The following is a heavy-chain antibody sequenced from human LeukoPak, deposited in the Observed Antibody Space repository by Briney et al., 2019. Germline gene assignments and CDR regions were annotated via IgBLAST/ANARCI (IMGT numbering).Heavy chain of an antibody. CDR2: ISSSGKTI. CDR1: GFTFSSYE. V-gene: IGHV3-48*03. J-gene: IGHJ4*02. D-gene: IGHD6-13*01. Sequence: GGSLRLSCEASGFTFSSYEMNWVRQAPGKGLEWVSYISSSGKTIYYADSTNGRFTVSRDNAKNSLYLQMNSLRAEDTAVYYCATTSIAGAVPGCFDYWGQGTLVTVFS. CDR3: ATTSIAGAVPGCFDY.